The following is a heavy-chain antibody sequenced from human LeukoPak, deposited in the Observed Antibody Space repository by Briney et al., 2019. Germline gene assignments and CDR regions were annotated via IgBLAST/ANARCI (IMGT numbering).Heavy chain of an antibody. CDR3: ARGRSNYYGMDV. Sequence: SETLSLTCSVSDGSINSYYWNWIRRPPGKGLEWIGYIYYNGDTNYSPSLKSRVTMSVDTSKNLFSLKVSSVTAADTAVYYCARGRSNYYGMDVWGQGTTVTVSS. V-gene: IGHV4-59*01. CDR2: IYYNGDT. J-gene: IGHJ6*02. CDR1: DGSINSYY. D-gene: IGHD1-26*01.